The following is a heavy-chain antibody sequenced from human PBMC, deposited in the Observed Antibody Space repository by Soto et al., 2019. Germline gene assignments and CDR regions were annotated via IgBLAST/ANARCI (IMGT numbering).Heavy chain of an antibody. D-gene: IGHD3-3*01. CDR2: IYYSGST. CDR1: GGSISSGGYY. CDR3: ARDGSDGSTYYDFWSGYDTERNGMDV. Sequence: SETLSLTCTVSGGSISSGGYYWSWIRQHPGKGLEWIGYIYYSGSTYYNPSLKSRVTISVDTSKNQFSLKLSSVTAADTAVYYCARDGSDGSTYYDFWSGYDTERNGMDVWGQGTKVTVAS. J-gene: IGHJ6*02. V-gene: IGHV4-31*03.